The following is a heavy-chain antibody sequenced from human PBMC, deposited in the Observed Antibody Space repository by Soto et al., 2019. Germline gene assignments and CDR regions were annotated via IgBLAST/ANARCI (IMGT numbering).Heavy chain of an antibody. Sequence: QVHLVQSGGEVKKPGASVKVSCKASGYTFNRHGITWVRQAPGQGLEWMGWISGYNGDINYEQKFQGRVTLTSETLTRTVYLELTSLRFDDTAVYYGERDRIVGAREIDFWGQGTLVTVSS. CDR2: ISGYNGDI. J-gene: IGHJ4*02. CDR3: ERDRIVGAREIDF. V-gene: IGHV1-18*04. CDR1: GYTFNRHG. D-gene: IGHD1-26*01.